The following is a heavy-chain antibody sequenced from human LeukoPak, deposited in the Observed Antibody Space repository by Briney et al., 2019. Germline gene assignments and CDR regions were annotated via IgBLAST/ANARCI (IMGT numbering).Heavy chain of an antibody. CDR2: IRYDGSNK. CDR1: GFTFSSYG. V-gene: IGHV3-30*02. CDR3: AKDPSETKITTWGNLYNYYYMDV. Sequence: GGSLRLSCAASGFTFSSYGMHWVRQAPGKGLEWVAFIRYDGSNKYYADSVKGRFTISRENSKNTLYLQMNSLRGEDTAVYYCAKDPSETKITTWGNLYNYYYMDVWGKGTTVTVSS. D-gene: IGHD4-11*01. J-gene: IGHJ6*03.